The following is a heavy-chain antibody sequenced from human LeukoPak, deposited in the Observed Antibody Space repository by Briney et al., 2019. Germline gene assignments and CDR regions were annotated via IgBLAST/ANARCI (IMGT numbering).Heavy chain of an antibody. V-gene: IGHV3-30*02. Sequence: GRSLRLSCVASGFSFSSFGIHWVRQAPGKGLEWVTFIRYDGSNEYYSDSVKGRFTISRDNSKSTLYLQMNSLRDEDTAVYYCARGIYNGWYFDYWGQGTLVTVSS. CDR2: IRYDGSNE. D-gene: IGHD6-19*01. CDR3: ARGIYNGWYFDY. CDR1: GFSFSSFG. J-gene: IGHJ4*02.